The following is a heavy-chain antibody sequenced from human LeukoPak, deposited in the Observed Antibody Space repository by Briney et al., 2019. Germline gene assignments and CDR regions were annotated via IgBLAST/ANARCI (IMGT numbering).Heavy chain of an antibody. CDR2: IHHSGST. D-gene: IGHD1-1*01. CDR1: GYSISRGYH. CDR3: ARVDWNPDY. J-gene: IGHJ4*02. Sequence: SETLSLTCAVSGYSISRGYHWGWIRQPPGKGLEWIGSIHHSGSTYYNSSLKSRVTISVDTSKNQFSLKVSSVTAADTAVYYCARVDWNPDYWGQGTLVTVSS. V-gene: IGHV4-38-2*01.